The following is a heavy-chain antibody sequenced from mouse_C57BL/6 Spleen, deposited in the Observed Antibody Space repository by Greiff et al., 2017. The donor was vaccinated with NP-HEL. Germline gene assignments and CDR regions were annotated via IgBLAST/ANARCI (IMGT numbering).Heavy chain of an antibody. Sequence: QVQLKESGAELARPGASVKMSCKASGYTMHWVKQRPGQGLEWIGYINPSNSYTKYNQTFKDKATLTADKSSSTAYMQLSSLTSEDSAVYFCARSDYGSFDYWGQGTTLTVSS. CDR3: ARSDYGSFDY. V-gene: IGHV1-4*01. CDR1: GYT. D-gene: IGHD1-1*01. CDR2: INPSNSYT. J-gene: IGHJ2*01.